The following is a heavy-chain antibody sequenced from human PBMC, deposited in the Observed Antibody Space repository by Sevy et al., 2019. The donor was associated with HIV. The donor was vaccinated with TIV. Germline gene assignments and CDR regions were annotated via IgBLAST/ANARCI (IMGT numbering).Heavy chain of an antibody. D-gene: IGHD6-13*01. CDR3: RRWKAAPSIIDY. CDR1: GFTFGDYC. CDR2: LKSDVYGGTV. J-gene: IGHJ4*02. Sequence: GGSLRLSCTASGFTFGDYCMSWVRQAPGKGLEWVAFLKSDVYGGTVDHAASVRGRFVISRDDSKTIAYLQMNDLKTAETGVYYCRRWKAAPSIIDYWGQGALVTVSS. V-gene: IGHV3-49*04.